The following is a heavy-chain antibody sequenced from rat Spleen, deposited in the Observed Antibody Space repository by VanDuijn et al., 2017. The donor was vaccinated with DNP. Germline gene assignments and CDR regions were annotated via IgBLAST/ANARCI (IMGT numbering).Heavy chain of an antibody. D-gene: IGHD4-3*01. CDR3: VRWYNSGYCFDY. V-gene: IGHV5-22*01. J-gene: IGHJ2*01. CDR2: IIFDGVTT. CDR1: GFTFSDYY. Sequence: EVELVESGGDLVQPGRSLKLSCAASGFTFSDYYMAWVRQAPTKGLEWVGYIIFDGVTTYYGDSVKCRFTISRDNAKSTLYLQMNSLRSEDMATYYCVRWYNSGYCFDYWGQGVMVTVSS.